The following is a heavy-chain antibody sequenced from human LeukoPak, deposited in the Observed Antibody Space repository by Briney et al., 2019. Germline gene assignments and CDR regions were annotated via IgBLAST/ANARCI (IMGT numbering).Heavy chain of an antibody. CDR2: ITSSGGST. CDR1: GFTFSSYA. V-gene: IGHV3-23*01. CDR3: AKGLTSIRGGFDC. J-gene: IGHJ4*02. D-gene: IGHD3-10*01. Sequence: GGSLRLSCAASGFTFSSYAMSWVRQAPGKGLEWVSAITSSGGSTNYADSVKGRFTISRDNSKNTVHLQMNSLRAEDTAVYYCAKGLTSIRGGFDCWGQGTLVTVSS.